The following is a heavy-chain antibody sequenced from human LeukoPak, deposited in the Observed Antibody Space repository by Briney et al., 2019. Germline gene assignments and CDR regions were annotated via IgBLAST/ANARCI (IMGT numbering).Heavy chain of an antibody. CDR2: IYSSGST. CDR1: GVSISSSSYY. D-gene: IGHD1-14*01. CDR3: ASQTRYPLYYMGV. Sequence: SETLSLTCNVSGVSISSSSYYWGWLRQPPGKGLEWIGSIYSSGSTYYNSSLKSRVTISIDTSKNQVSLKMSSVTAADTAVYFCASQTRYPLYYMGVWGKGTTVTISS. J-gene: IGHJ6*03. V-gene: IGHV4-39*01.